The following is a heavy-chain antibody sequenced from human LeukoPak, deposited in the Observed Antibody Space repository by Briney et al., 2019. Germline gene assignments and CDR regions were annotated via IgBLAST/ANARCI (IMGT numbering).Heavy chain of an antibody. CDR1: GGSISSGNYY. CDR2: VYYSGGT. D-gene: IGHD3-10*01. Sequence: SETLSLTCTVSGGSISSGNYYWSWIRQPPGKGLEWIGYVYYSGGTYYNPSLKSRLTISVDTSKNQFSLILSSVTAADTAVYYCARVMYYYGSGSYFFDYWGQGTLVTVSS. V-gene: IGHV4-30-4*01. CDR3: ARVMYYYGSGSYFFDY. J-gene: IGHJ4*02.